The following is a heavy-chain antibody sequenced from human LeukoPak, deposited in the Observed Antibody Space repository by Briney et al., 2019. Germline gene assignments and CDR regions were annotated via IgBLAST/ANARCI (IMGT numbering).Heavy chain of an antibody. Sequence: ASVKVSCKASGYTFTSYGTHWVRQAPGQRLEWMGWINAGNGNTKYSQKFQGRVTITRDTSASTAYMELSSLRSEDTAVYYCARGGGWGLKDYWGQGTLVTVSP. CDR1: GYTFTSYG. V-gene: IGHV1-3*01. J-gene: IGHJ4*02. D-gene: IGHD7-27*01. CDR2: INAGNGNT. CDR3: ARGGGWGLKDY.